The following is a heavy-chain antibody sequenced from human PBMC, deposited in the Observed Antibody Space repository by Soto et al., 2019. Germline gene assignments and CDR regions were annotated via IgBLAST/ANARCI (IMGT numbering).Heavy chain of an antibody. V-gene: IGHV2-5*01. Sequence: SGPTLVNPTQTLTLTCTFSGFSLSTSGVGVGWIRQPPGKALEWLALIYWNDDKRYSPSLKGRLTITKDTSKNQVVLTMTNMDPVDTATYYCAHSLYSGYDYLVWSDTFDYWGQGTLVTVSS. D-gene: IGHD5-12*01. J-gene: IGHJ4*02. CDR2: IYWNDDK. CDR3: AHSLYSGYDYLVWSDTFDY. CDR1: GFSLSTSGVG.